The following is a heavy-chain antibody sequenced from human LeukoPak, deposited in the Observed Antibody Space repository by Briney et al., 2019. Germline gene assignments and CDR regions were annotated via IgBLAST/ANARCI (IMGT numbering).Heavy chain of an antibody. V-gene: IGHV3-21*01. Sequence: PGGSLRLSCAASGFTFSSYSMNWVRQAPGKGLEWVSSISSGSSYIYYADSVKGRFTISRDNAKNSLYLQMNSLRAEDTAVYYCARDLLWFGELLQYPGYFDYWGQGTLVTVSS. CDR2: ISSGSSYI. CDR3: ARDLLWFGELLQYPGYFDY. CDR1: GFTFSSYS. D-gene: IGHD3-10*01. J-gene: IGHJ4*02.